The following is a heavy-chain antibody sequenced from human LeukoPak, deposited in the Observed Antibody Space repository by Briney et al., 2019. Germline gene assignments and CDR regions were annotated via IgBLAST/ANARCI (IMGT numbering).Heavy chain of an antibody. CDR3: ARTYYYDSSGYQGYFDY. V-gene: IGHV3-74*01. CDR1: GFTFSSYW. J-gene: IGHJ4*02. Sequence: PGGSLRLSCAASGFTFSSYWMHWVRQAPGKGLVWVSRINSDGSSTSYADSVKVRLTISRDNAKNTLYLQMNSLRAEDTAVYYCARTYYYDSSGYQGYFDYWGQGTLVTVSS. CDR2: INSDGSST. D-gene: IGHD3-22*01.